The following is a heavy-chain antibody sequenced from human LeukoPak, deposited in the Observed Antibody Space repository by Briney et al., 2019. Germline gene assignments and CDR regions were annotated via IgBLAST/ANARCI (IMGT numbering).Heavy chain of an antibody. V-gene: IGHV1-2*02. CDR1: GYTFTGYY. CDR2: INPNSGGT. D-gene: IGHD4-17*01. CDR3: ARVYVDYVSQDLPTQERGWFDP. Sequence: GASVKVSCKASGYTFTGYYMHWVRQAPGQGLEWMGWINPNSGGTNYAQKFQGRVTMTRDTSISTAYMELSRLRSDDTAVYYCARVYVDYVSQDLPTQERGWFDPWGQGTLVTVSS. J-gene: IGHJ5*02.